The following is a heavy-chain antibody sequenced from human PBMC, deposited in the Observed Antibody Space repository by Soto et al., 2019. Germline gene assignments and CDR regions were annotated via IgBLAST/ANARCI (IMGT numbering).Heavy chain of an antibody. Sequence: QVQLVESGGGVVQPGRSLRLSCAASGFTFSNYGIHWVRQAPGKGLEWVAVISYDGNNKYYADSVKCRFTISRDNSKNTLYLQMNSLRAEDTAVYYCAKDWGYYGSGSSYFDYWGQGTLVTVSS. D-gene: IGHD3-10*01. CDR2: ISYDGNNK. J-gene: IGHJ4*02. CDR3: AKDWGYYGSGSSYFDY. CDR1: GFTFSNYG. V-gene: IGHV3-30*18.